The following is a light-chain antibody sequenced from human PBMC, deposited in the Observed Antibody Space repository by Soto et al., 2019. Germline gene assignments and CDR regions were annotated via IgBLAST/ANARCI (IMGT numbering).Light chain of an antibody. J-gene: IGLJ2*01. CDR2: EGN. CDR3: QSYDSSTVV. CDR1: SGSIASNY. Sequence: NFMLTQPHSVSESPGKMVTISCTRSSGSIASNYVLWYQQRPGSVPTTVIYEGNQRPSGVPDRFSGSTDGSSNSASLTISGLQTEDEADYYCQSYDSSTVVFGGGTKLTVL. V-gene: IGLV6-57*04.